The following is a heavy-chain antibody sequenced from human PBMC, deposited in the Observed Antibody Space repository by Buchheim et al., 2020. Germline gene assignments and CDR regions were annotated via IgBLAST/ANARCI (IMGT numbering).Heavy chain of an antibody. D-gene: IGHD6-13*01. Sequence: EVQLLESGGGLVQPGGSLRLSCAASGFTFSSYAMSWVRQAPGKGLEWVSSVTDSGSSTSYADSVKGRFTISRDNSKNKLFLQMNSLRVDDTAVYYCGGSRAAPGTGYWGQGTL. CDR2: VTDSGSST. CDR3: GGSRAAPGTGY. V-gene: IGHV3-23*01. CDR1: GFTFSSYA. J-gene: IGHJ4*02.